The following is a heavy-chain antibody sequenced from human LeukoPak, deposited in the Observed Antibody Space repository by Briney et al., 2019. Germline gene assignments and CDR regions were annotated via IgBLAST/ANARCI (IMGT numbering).Heavy chain of an antibody. CDR3: ARDGDSSPYNWFDP. CDR1: GGTFSSYA. V-gene: IGHV1-69*13. J-gene: IGHJ5*02. CDR2: IIPIFGTA. Sequence: ASVKVSCKASGGTFSSYAISWVRQAPGQGLEWRGAIIPIFGTANYAQKFQGRVTITADESTSTAYMELSSLRSEDTAVYYCARDGDSSPYNWFDPWGQGTLVTVSS. D-gene: IGHD6-6*01.